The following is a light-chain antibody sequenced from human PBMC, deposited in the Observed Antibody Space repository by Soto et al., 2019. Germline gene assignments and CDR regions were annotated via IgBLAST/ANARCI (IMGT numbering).Light chain of an antibody. CDR1: QPISDY. CDR2: TTS. J-gene: IGKJ1*01. CDR3: QQHYNTPRT. V-gene: IGKV1-39*01. Sequence: IQMTQSPSTLSASVGDRVTITCRTSQPISDYLNWYQQKPGKAPTLLIYTTSNLQSGVPSRFSGSGSATHFTLTISSLQPEDFATYYCQQHYNTPRTFGQGTKVEI.